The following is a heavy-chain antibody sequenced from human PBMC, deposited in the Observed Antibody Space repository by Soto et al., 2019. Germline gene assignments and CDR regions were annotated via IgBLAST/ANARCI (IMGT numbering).Heavy chain of an antibody. CDR2: IYYSGST. Sequence: SSETLSLTCTVSGGSISSGGHYWSWIRQHPGKGLEWIGYIYYSGSTYYNPSLKSRVTISVDTSKNQFSLKLSSVTAADTAVYYCARGVGYDFWSGYYTGYYGMDVWGQGTTVTVSS. D-gene: IGHD3-3*01. CDR3: ARGVGYDFWSGYYTGYYGMDV. CDR1: GGSISSGGHY. J-gene: IGHJ6*02. V-gene: IGHV4-31*03.